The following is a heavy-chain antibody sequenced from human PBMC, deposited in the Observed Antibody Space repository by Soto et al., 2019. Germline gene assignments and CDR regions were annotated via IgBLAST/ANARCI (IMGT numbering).Heavy chain of an antibody. D-gene: IGHD3-22*01. CDR3: ASHYDSSGDYYRGLDY. V-gene: IGHV1-69*12. CDR1: GGTFSSYA. J-gene: IGHJ4*02. Sequence: QVQLVQSGAEVKKPGSSVKVSCKASGGTFSSYAISWVRQAPGQGLEWMGGIIPIFGTADYAQKFQGRVTITADESTSTAYMELSSLRSEYTAVYYCASHYDSSGDYYRGLDYWGQGTLVTVSS. CDR2: IIPIFGTA.